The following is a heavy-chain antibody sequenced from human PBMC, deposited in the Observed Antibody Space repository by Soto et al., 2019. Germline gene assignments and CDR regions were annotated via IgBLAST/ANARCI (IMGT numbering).Heavy chain of an antibody. CDR1: GFTFSSYG. CDR2: ISYDGSNK. CDR3: AKTTVTSPLGFDY. D-gene: IGHD4-17*01. V-gene: IGHV3-30*18. J-gene: IGHJ4*02. Sequence: QVQLVESGGGVVQPGRSLKLSCAASGFTFSSYGMHWVRQAPGKGLEWVAVISYDGSNKYYADSVKGRFPISRDNSKNTLYLQMNSLRAEDTAVYYCAKTTVTSPLGFDYWGQGTLVTVSS.